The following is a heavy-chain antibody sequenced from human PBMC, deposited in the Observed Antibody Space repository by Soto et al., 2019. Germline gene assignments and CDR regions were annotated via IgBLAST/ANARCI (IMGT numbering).Heavy chain of an antibody. D-gene: IGHD3-22*01. V-gene: IGHV1-3*01. CDR3: ARLVGRYYDSSGHPPEYYYGMDV. CDR2: INAGNGNR. CDR1: GYTFSSYA. J-gene: IGHJ6*02. Sequence: ASVKVSCKASGYTFSSYAMHWVRQAPGQRLEWMGWINAGNGNRKYSQKFQGRVTITRDTSASTAYMELSSLRSEDTAVYYCARLVGRYYDSSGHPPEYYYGMDVWGQGTTVTVSS.